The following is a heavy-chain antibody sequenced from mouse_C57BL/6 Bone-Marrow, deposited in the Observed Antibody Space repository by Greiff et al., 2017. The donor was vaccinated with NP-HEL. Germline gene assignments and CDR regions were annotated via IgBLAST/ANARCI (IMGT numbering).Heavy chain of an antibody. J-gene: IGHJ2*01. Sequence: EVKLKESGPELVKPGASVKIPCKASGYTFTDYNMDWVKQSHGKSLEWIGDINPNNGGTIYNQKFKGKATLTVDKSSSTAYMELRSLTSEDTAVYYCARWLLYFDYWGQGTTLTVSS. V-gene: IGHV1-18*01. CDR3: ARWLLYFDY. CDR2: INPNNGGT. CDR1: GYTFTDYN. D-gene: IGHD2-3*01.